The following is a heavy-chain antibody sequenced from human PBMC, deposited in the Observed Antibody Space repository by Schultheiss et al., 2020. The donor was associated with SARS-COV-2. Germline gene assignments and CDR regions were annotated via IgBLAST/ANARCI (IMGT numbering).Heavy chain of an antibody. CDR2: VYYTGST. D-gene: IGHD6-19*01. Sequence: SETLSLTCIVSGGSVSSDSHYWSWIRQPPGKGLELTGYVYYTGSTNYHPSLQSRVIIAVDTFKNHFSLKLASVTAADTATYYCARYGPVAMNTGAFDYWGQGTLVTVYS. V-gene: IGHV4-61*01. CDR1: GGSVSSDSHY. CDR3: ARYGPVAMNTGAFDY. J-gene: IGHJ4*02.